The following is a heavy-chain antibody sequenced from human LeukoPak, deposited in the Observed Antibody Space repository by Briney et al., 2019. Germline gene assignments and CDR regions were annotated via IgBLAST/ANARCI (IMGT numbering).Heavy chain of an antibody. D-gene: IGHD6-25*01. J-gene: IGHJ1*01. CDR2: VSHDGTTT. CDR3: AKEPTSYSSGWYFQD. CDR1: GFTFSKYG. Sequence: QPGESLRLSCAASGFTFSKYGMQWVRQAPGKGLEWVAVVSHDGTTTFYADSVKGRFTISRDNSKDTLDLQMYSLKPEDTAVYYCAKEPTSYSSGWYFQDWGQGTLVTVSS. V-gene: IGHV3-30*18.